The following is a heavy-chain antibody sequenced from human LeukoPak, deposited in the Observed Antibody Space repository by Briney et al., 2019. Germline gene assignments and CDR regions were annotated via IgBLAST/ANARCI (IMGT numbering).Heavy chain of an antibody. D-gene: IGHD5-12*01. CDR2: ISAYNGNT. CDR3: ARDDGAIVAPFELDY. CDR1: GYTFTSYG. J-gene: IGHJ4*02. Sequence: ASVKVSCKASGYTFTSYGISWVRQAPGQGLEWMGWISAYNGNTNYAQKLQGRVTMTTDTSTGTAYMELRSLRSDDTAVYYCARDDGAIVAPFELDYWGQGTLVTVSS. V-gene: IGHV1-18*01.